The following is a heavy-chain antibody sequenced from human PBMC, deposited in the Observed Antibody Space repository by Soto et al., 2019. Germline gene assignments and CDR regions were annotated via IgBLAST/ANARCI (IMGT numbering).Heavy chain of an antibody. CDR1: DDSINSDKYY. Sequence: QLQLQESGPGLVKPSETLSLTCSVSDDSINSDKYYWGWIRQPPGKGLEWIGSIYYRGNAYYNSSLQPRVTISLNKSKSQFSLKLNSVTAADSAVYFCARLEGLATISYYFDFWGPGALVTVSS. D-gene: IGHD3-9*01. CDR2: IYYRGNA. CDR3: ARLEGLATISYYFDF. V-gene: IGHV4-39*01. J-gene: IGHJ4*02.